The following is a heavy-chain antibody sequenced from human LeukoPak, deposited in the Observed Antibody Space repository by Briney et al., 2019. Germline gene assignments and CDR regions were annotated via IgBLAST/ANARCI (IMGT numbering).Heavy chain of an antibody. Sequence: PSQTLSLTCTVSGGSISGGSYSWNWIRQPAGKGLEWIGRIYTTGSTNYNPSLKSRVTLSVDTSKNQFPLKLSSVTAADTAVYYCARGGWLQFLDYWGQGTLVTVSS. V-gene: IGHV4-61*02. CDR1: GGSISGGSYS. CDR2: IYTTGST. CDR3: ARGGWLQFLDY. J-gene: IGHJ4*02. D-gene: IGHD5-24*01.